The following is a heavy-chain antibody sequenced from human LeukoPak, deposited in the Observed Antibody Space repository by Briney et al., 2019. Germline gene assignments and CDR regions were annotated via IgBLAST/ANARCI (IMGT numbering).Heavy chain of an antibody. Sequence: PGGSLRLSCAASGITFSTYSMNWVRQAPGKGLEWVSCISSSSSYIYYADSVKGRFTIARDNAKKLVHLQMSSLRAEDTAVYYCARERDGYNYADFWGQGTLVTVSS. D-gene: IGHD5-24*01. CDR3: ARERDGYNYADF. CDR2: ISSSSSYI. J-gene: IGHJ4*02. V-gene: IGHV3-21*01. CDR1: GITFSTYS.